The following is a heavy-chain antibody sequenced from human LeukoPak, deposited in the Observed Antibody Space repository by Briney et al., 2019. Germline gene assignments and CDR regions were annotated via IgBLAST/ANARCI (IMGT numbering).Heavy chain of an antibody. CDR1: GGTFSSYA. V-gene: IGHV1-69*05. CDR3: ARAWGMVGALDAFDI. D-gene: IGHD1-26*01. CDR2: IIPIFGTA. Sequence: SVKVSCKASGGTFSSYAISWVRQAPGQGLEWMGRIIPIFGTANYAQKFQGRVTITTDESTSTAYMELSSLRSEDTAVYYCARAWGMVGALDAFDIWGQGTMVTVSS. J-gene: IGHJ3*02.